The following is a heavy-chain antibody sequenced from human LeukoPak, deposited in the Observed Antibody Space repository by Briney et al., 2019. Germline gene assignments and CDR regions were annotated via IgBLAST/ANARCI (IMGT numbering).Heavy chain of an antibody. D-gene: IGHD4-23*01. V-gene: IGHV3-21*01. Sequence: GGSLRLSCAASGFTFSTYWMHWVRQAPGKGLERVSSISSSSSYIYYADSVKGRFTISRDNAKNSLYLQMNSLRAEDTAVYYCARGSVAGAYYYYGMDVWGQGATVTVSS. CDR1: GFTFSTYW. J-gene: IGHJ6*02. CDR2: ISSSSSYI. CDR3: ARGSVAGAYYYYGMDV.